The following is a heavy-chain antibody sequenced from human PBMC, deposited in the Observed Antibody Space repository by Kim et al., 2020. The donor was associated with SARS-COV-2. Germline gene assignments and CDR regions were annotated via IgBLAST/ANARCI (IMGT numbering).Heavy chain of an antibody. V-gene: IGHV3-30-3*01. D-gene: IGHD3-16*02. Sequence: GGSLRLSCAASGFTFSSYAMHWVRQAPGKGLEWVAVILYDGSNKYYADSVKGRFTISRDNSKNTLYLQMNSLRAEDTAVYYCAREAGLRLGELSSGFDYWGQGTLVTVSS. CDR3: AREAGLRLGELSSGFDY. CDR1: GFTFSSYA. CDR2: ILYDGSNK. J-gene: IGHJ4*02.